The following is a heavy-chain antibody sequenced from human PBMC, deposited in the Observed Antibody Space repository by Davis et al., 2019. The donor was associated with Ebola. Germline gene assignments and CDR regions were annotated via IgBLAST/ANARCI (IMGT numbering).Heavy chain of an antibody. D-gene: IGHD1-26*01. CDR3: AKWRVVGATLGAFDY. V-gene: IGHV3-23*01. CDR1: GFTFSIYA. Sequence: GESLKISCAASGFTFSIYAMTWVRQAPGKGLEWVSSTSGGGGITYYADSVKGRFTISRDNSKNTLYLQMNSLRAEDTTVYYCAKWRVVGATLGAFDYWGQGTLVTVSS. CDR2: TSGGGGIT. J-gene: IGHJ4*02.